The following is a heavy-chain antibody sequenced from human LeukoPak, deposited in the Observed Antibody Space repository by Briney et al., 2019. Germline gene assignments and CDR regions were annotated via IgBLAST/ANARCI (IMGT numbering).Heavy chain of an antibody. V-gene: IGHV3-30*18. CDR3: AKAACGSTSCHPDH. J-gene: IGHJ4*02. CDR1: GFTSSTYA. CDR2: VSYDGSTE. Sequence: GRSLRLSCAASGFTSSTYAMHWVRQAPGKGLEWVAVVSYDGSTEYYEGSGKGRFAISRDNSMNTLYLQINSLRAEDTAVYSCAKAACGSTSCHPDHWGQGTPVTVSS. D-gene: IGHD2-2*01.